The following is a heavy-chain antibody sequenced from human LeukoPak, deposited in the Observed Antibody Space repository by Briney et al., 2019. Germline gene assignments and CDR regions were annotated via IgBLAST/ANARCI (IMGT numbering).Heavy chain of an antibody. CDR2: ISSSSSYI. CDR1: GFTFSSYS. J-gene: IGHJ4*02. CDR3: ARSVYYYDSSGSRFHYDY. D-gene: IGHD3-22*01. Sequence: PGGSLRLSCAASGFTFSSYSMTWVRQAPGKGLEWVSSISSSSSYIYYADSVKGRFTISRDNAKNSLYLQMNSLRAEDTAVYYCARSVYYYDSSGSRFHYDYWGQGTLVTVSS. V-gene: IGHV3-21*01.